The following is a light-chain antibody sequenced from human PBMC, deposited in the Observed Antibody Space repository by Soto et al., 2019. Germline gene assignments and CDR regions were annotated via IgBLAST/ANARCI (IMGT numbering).Light chain of an antibody. CDR2: HVS. J-gene: IGKJ1*01. CDR1: QSISSS. CDR3: QQYDTHFWT. V-gene: IGKV1-5*03. Sequence: DIPMTQSPSTLSASVGDRVTVTCRASQSISSSLAWFQQKPGKAPKLLMYHVSRLNSGVSSRIIGSGSGTEFTLTISSLQPDDFATYYCQQYDTHFWTFGQGTKVEIK.